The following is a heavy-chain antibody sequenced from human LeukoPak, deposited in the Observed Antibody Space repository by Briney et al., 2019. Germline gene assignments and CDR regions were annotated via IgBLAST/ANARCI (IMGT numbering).Heavy chain of an antibody. CDR3: ARDQIEMATIMDYYYGMDV. Sequence: PGGPLRLSCAASGFTFSNYWIHWVRQAPGKGLVWVSRIDNAGSITTYADSVKGRFTISRDNAENTLYLQMNSLRVEDTAVYYCARDQIEMATIMDYYYGMDVWGQGTTVTVSS. V-gene: IGHV3-74*03. CDR1: GFTFSNYW. CDR2: IDNAGSIT. J-gene: IGHJ6*02. D-gene: IGHD5-24*01.